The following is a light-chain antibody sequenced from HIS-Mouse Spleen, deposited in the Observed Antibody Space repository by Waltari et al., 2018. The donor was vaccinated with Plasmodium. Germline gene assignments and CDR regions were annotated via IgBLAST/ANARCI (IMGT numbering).Light chain of an antibody. J-gene: IGKJ2*01. V-gene: IGKV1-33*01. Sequence: DIQMTQSPSPLSPYVGDRVTLTFLASQDSSNYLNRYQQKPGKAPKLLIYDASNLETGDPSRFSGSGSRTDFTFIISSLQPEGSATYYCQQYDILPPYTFGQGTKLEIK. CDR2: DAS. CDR3: QQYDILPPYT. CDR1: QDSSNY.